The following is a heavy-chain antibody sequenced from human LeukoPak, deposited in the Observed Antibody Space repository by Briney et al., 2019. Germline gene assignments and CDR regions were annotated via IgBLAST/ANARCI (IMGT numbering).Heavy chain of an antibody. CDR1: GLTFSDYY. V-gene: IGHV3-11*01. CDR2: ISSSGSTI. Sequence: GSLRLSCAASGLTFSDYYMSWIRQAPGKGLEWVSYISSSGSTIYYADSVKGRFTISRDNAKNSLYLQMNSLRAEDTAVYYCARAVVYATWFDPWGQGTLVTVSS. CDR3: ARAVVYATWFDP. D-gene: IGHD2-8*02. J-gene: IGHJ5*02.